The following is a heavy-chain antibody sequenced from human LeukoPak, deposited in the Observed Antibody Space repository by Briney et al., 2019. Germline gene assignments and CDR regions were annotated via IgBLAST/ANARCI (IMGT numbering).Heavy chain of an antibody. CDR2: ISSRAGSI. J-gene: IGHJ4*02. D-gene: IGHD2-2*03. V-gene: IGHV3-48*03. CDR3: ARDGYCNSITCFDY. Sequence: PGGSLRLSCSASGFTFSTYEMNWVRQAPGKGLEWVSSISSRAGSIYYADSVKGRFTISRDNTKNSVYLQMNGLRAGDTAIYYCARDGYCNSITCFDYWGQGTLVTVSS. CDR1: GFTFSTYE.